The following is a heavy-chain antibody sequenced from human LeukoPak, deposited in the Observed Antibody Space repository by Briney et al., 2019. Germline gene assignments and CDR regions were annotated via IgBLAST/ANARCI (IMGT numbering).Heavy chain of an antibody. J-gene: IGHJ4*02. CDR2: IYYSGST. CDR1: GGSISSGGYY. V-gene: IGHV4-31*03. D-gene: IGHD6-13*01. Sequence: SETLSLTCTVSGGSISSGGYYRSWIRQHPGKGLEWIGYIYYSGSTYYNPSLKSRVTISVDTSKNQFSLKLSSVTAADTAVYYCARDARIAAAGFSRGVDYWGQGTLVTVSS. CDR3: ARDARIAAAGFSRGVDY.